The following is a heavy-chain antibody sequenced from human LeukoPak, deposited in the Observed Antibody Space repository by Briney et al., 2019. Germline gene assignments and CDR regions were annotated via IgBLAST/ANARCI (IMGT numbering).Heavy chain of an antibody. Sequence: SETLSLTCTVSGGXITNYYWSWIRQPPGKGLEWIGYIYYSGSTEYNPSLKSRVTISVDTSKNQFSLKLTSVTAADSATYYCARHDRNSGRYYDFDYWGQGTLVTVSS. CDR3: ARHDRNSGRYYDFDY. V-gene: IGHV4-59*08. CDR1: GGXITNYY. D-gene: IGHD1-26*01. CDR2: IYYSGST. J-gene: IGHJ4*02.